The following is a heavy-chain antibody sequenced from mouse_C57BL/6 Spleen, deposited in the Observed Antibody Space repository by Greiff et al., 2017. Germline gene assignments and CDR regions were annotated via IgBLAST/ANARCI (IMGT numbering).Heavy chain of an antibody. Sequence: QLQESGPGLVKPSQSLSLTCSVTGYSITSGYYWNWIRQFPGNKLEWMGYISYDGSNNYNPSLKNRISITRDTSKNQFFLKLNSVTTEDTATYYCAREMYYFDYWGQGTTLTVSS. J-gene: IGHJ2*01. V-gene: IGHV3-6*01. CDR3: AREMYYFDY. CDR1: GYSITSGYY. CDR2: ISYDGSN.